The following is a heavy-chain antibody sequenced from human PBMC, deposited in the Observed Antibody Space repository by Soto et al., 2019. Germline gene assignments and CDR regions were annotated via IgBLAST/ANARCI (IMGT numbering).Heavy chain of an antibody. CDR2: IWYDGSNK. Sequence: GGSLRLSCAASGFTFSSYGMHWVRQAPGKGLEWVAVIWYDGSNKYYADSVKGRFTISRDNSKNTLYLQMNSLRAEDTAVYYCARDYFWSGYFACGLDYWGQGTLVTVSS. J-gene: IGHJ4*02. D-gene: IGHD3-3*01. V-gene: IGHV3-33*01. CDR1: GFTFSSYG. CDR3: ARDYFWSGYFACGLDY.